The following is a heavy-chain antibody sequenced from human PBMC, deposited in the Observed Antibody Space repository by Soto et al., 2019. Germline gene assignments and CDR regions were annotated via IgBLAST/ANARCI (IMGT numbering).Heavy chain of an antibody. CDR3: AKDLMDSGSDPDAFDI. J-gene: IGHJ3*02. CDR1: GFTFSSYG. CDR2: ISYEGSNK. D-gene: IGHD1-26*01. V-gene: IGHV3-30*18. Sequence: QVQLVESGGGVVQPGRSLRLSCAASGFTFSSYGMHWVRQAPGTGLEWVAVISYEGSNKYYADSVKGRLTISRDNSKNTLYLQMNGLRAEDTAVYYCAKDLMDSGSDPDAFDIWGQGTMVTVSS.